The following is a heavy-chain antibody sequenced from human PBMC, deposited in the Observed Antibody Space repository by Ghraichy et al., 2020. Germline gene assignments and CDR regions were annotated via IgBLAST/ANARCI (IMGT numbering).Heavy chain of an antibody. Sequence: GGSLRLSCAASGFTFSSYAMSWVRQAPWKGLEWVSAISGSGGSTYYPDSVKGRFTISRDNSKNTLYLQMNSLRAEDTAVYYCAKDSYYGSGSYYYYYYYGMDVWGQGTTVTVSS. CDR3: AKDSYYGSGSYYYYYYYGMDV. V-gene: IGHV3-23*01. CDR1: GFTFSSYA. D-gene: IGHD3-10*01. J-gene: IGHJ6*02. CDR2: ISGSGGST.